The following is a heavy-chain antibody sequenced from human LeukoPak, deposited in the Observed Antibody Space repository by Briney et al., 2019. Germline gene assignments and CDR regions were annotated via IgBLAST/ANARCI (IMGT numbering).Heavy chain of an antibody. Sequence: SGPTLVNPTQTLTLTCTFSGFSLSTSGVGVAWIHQPPGKALEWLALIYWDDDKRYSPSLKSRITITKDTSKNQVVLTMTNMDPVDTATYYCAHYDYGDSPTVDYFDYWGQGTLVTVSS. CDR1: GFSLSTSGVG. D-gene: IGHD4-17*01. CDR2: IYWDDDK. V-gene: IGHV2-5*02. CDR3: AHYDYGDSPTVDYFDY. J-gene: IGHJ4*02.